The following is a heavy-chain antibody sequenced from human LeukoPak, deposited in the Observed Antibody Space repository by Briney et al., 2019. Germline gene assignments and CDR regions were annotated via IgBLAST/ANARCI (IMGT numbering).Heavy chain of an antibody. J-gene: IGHJ3*02. Sequence: SETLSLTCTVSGGSISSSSYYWGWIRQPPGKGLEWIGSIYYSGSTYYNPSLKSRVTISVDTSKNQFSLKPSSVTAADTAVYYCARLSGWLTLVAFDIWGQGTMVTVSS. V-gene: IGHV4-39*07. D-gene: IGHD6-19*01. CDR2: IYYSGST. CDR3: ARLSGWLTLVAFDI. CDR1: GGSISSSSYY.